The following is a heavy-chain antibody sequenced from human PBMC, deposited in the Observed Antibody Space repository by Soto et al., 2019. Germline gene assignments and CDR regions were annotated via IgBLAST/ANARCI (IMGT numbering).Heavy chain of an antibody. CDR1: GFTFSSYA. Sequence: GGSLRLSCAASGFTFSSYAMHWVRQAPGKGLEWVSDISYDGSNKYYADSVKGRFTISRDNSKNTLFLQMNSLRAEDTAVYYCARDYYTYYDSSGYYRSPAYWGQGTLVTVSS. CDR3: ARDYYTYYDSSGYYRSPAY. V-gene: IGHV3-30-3*01. D-gene: IGHD3-22*01. CDR2: ISYDGSNK. J-gene: IGHJ4*02.